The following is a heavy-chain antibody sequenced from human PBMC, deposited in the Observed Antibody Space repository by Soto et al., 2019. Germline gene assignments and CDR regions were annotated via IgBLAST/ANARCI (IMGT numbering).Heavy chain of an antibody. CDR2: VYPGDAET. V-gene: IGHV5-51*01. J-gene: IGHJ6*02. D-gene: IGHD6-6*01. CDR1: GYNFSSQW. Sequence: ESLKVSCKGSGYNFSSQWIAWVRQKPGKGLEWMGIVYPGDAETRYSPSFQGQVTISADKSISTAYLQWSSLKASDTAMYYCARHGGSSPLYYYYGMYVWGQGTTVTVSS. CDR3: ARHGGSSPLYYYYGMYV.